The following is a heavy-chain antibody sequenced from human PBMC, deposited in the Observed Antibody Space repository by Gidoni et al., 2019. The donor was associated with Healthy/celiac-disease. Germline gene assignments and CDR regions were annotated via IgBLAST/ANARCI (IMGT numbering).Heavy chain of an antibody. CDR3: ARRGSSWSYYFDY. V-gene: IGHV3-7*04. CDR2: IKQDGSEK. CDR1: GFTFSSYW. D-gene: IGHD6-13*01. J-gene: IGHJ4*02. Sequence: EVQLVESGGGLVQPGGSLRLSCAASGFTFSSYWMRWVRQAPGKGLEWVANIKQDGSEKYYVDSVKGRFTISRDNAKNSLYLQMNSLRAEDTAVYYCARRGSSWSYYFDYWGQGTLVTVSS.